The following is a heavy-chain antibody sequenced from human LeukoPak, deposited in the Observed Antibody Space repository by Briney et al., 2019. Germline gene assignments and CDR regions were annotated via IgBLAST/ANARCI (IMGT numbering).Heavy chain of an antibody. CDR2: IKQDGSEK. Sequence: GSLSLSFAASGFTFSSYWMSWVRQAPGKGLEWVANIKQDGSEKYYVDSVKGRFTISRDNAKNSLYLQMNSLRAEDTAVYYCARDTDYGDYPSLDYWGQGTLVTVSS. D-gene: IGHD4-17*01. J-gene: IGHJ4*02. CDR1: GFTFSSYW. CDR3: ARDTDYGDYPSLDY. V-gene: IGHV3-7*01.